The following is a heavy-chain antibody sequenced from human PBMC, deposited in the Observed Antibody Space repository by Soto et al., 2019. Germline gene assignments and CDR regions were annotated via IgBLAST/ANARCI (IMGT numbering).Heavy chain of an antibody. CDR3: ARDKWDSSGSSLFDS. J-gene: IGHJ4*02. D-gene: IGHD6-19*01. Sequence: QVQLQESGPGLVKPSGTLSLTCAVSSGSISSSNWWSWVRQPPGKGLEWIGEIYHSGSTNYNPSLKSRVTISVDKSKNQFSLKLSSVTAADTAVYYCARDKWDSSGSSLFDSWGQGTLVTVSS. CDR2: IYHSGST. V-gene: IGHV4-4*02. CDR1: SGSISSSNW.